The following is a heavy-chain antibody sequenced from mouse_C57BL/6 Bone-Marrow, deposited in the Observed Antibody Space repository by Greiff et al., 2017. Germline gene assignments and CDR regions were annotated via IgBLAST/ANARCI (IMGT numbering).Heavy chain of an antibody. CDR1: GYTFTSYG. Sequence: VMLVESGAELARPGASVKLSCKASGYTFTSYGISWVKQRTGQGLEWIGEIYPRSGNTYYNEKFKGKATLTADKSSSTAYMELRSLTSEDSAVYFCARNGYYSYYFDYWGQGTTLTVSS. CDR3: ARNGYYSYYFDY. CDR2: IYPRSGNT. D-gene: IGHD2-3*01. V-gene: IGHV1-81*01. J-gene: IGHJ2*01.